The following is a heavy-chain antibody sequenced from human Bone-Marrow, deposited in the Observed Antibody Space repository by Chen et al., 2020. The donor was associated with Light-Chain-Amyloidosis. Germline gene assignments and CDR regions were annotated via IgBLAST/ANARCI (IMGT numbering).Heavy chain of an antibody. CDR2: IYYSGST. CDR3: ARATATYYDFWSGYYSFDY. J-gene: IGHJ4*02. D-gene: IGHD3-3*01. Sequence: QVQLQESGPGLVKPSQTLSLTCTVSGGSISSGDYYWSWIRQPPGKGLEWIGYIYYSGSTYYNPSLKSRVTISVDTSKNQFSLKLSSVTAADTAVYYCARATATYYDFWSGYYSFDYWGQGTLVTVSS. CDR1: GGSISSGDYY. V-gene: IGHV4-30-4*08.